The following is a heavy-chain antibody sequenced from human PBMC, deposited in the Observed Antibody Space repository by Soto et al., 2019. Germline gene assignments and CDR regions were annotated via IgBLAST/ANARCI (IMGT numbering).Heavy chain of an antibody. V-gene: IGHV4-31*03. Sequence: SETLSLTCTVSGGSISSGGYYWSWIRQHPGKGLEWIGYIYYSGSTYYNPSLKSRVTISVDTSKNQFSLKLSSVTAADTAVYYCARGKGALWFGELLHNWFDPWGQGTLVTVSS. CDR1: GGSISSGGYY. J-gene: IGHJ5*02. CDR3: ARGKGALWFGELLHNWFDP. D-gene: IGHD3-10*01. CDR2: IYYSGST.